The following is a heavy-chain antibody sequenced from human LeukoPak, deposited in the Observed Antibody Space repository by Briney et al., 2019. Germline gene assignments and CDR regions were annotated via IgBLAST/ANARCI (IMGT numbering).Heavy chain of an antibody. V-gene: IGHV1-2*02. J-gene: IGHJ6*02. D-gene: IGHD6-19*01. Sequence: ASVKVSCKASGYTFTGYYMHWVRQAPGQGLEWMGWINPNSGGTNYAQKFQGRVTMTRDTSISTAYMELSGLRSDDTAVYYCARDGSYSSGWYSYYYYYGMDVWGQGTTVTVSS. CDR1: GYTFTGYY. CDR3: ARDGSYSSGWYSYYYYYGMDV. CDR2: INPNSGGT.